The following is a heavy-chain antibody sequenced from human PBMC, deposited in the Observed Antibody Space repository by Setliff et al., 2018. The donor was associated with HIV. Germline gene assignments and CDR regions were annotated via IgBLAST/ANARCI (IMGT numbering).Heavy chain of an antibody. D-gene: IGHD3-10*01. CDR1: GGSISTYF. J-gene: IGHJ4*02. V-gene: IGHV4-4*08. CDR2: IYTSGST. Sequence: SLTCPVSGGSISTYFWTWIRQPPGKGLEWIGYIYTSGSTNYNPSLKSRVTISVDTSKNQFSLKLSSVTAADTAVYYCARGSFIGDYYYFDYWGQGTLVTVSS. CDR3: ARGSFIGDYYYFDY.